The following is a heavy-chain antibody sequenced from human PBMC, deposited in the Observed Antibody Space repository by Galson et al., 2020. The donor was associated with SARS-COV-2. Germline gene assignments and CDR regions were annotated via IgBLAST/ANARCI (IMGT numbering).Heavy chain of an antibody. J-gene: IGHJ6*03. Sequence: GSLRLSCAASGFTFSNYAMNWVRQAPGKGLEWVSAISGSGGTTYYADSVKGRFTISRDNSMNTLSLQMSSLRAEDTAVYFCARDAEWPITFVYYYYFMDVWGKGTTVTVSS. D-gene: IGHD3-16*01. CDR1: GFTFSNYA. V-gene: IGHV3-23*01. CDR3: ARDAEWPITFVYYYYFMDV. CDR2: ISGSGGTT.